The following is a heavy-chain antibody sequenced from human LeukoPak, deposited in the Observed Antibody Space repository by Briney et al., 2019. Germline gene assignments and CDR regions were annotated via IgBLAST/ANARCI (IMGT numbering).Heavy chain of an antibody. Sequence: SETLSLTCAVSGVSISGSYYYWGWIRQPPGKGLEWIGYIYYSGSTNYNPSLKSRVTISVDTSKNQFSLKLSSVTAADTAVYYCARTTEAHSWRTRYYDYYMDVWGKGTTVTVSS. CDR1: GVSISGSYYY. CDR2: IYYSGST. J-gene: IGHJ6*03. CDR3: ARTTEAHSWRTRYYDYYMDV. V-gene: IGHV4-61*05. D-gene: IGHD6-13*01.